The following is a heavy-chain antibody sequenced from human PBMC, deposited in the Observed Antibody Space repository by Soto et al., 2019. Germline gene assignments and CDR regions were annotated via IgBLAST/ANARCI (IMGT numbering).Heavy chain of an antibody. V-gene: IGHV3-21*01. CDR1: GFTFSSYS. J-gene: IGHJ6*02. Sequence: GGSLRLSCAASGFTFSSYSMNWVRQAPGKGLEWVSSISSSSSYIYYADSVKGRFTISRDNAKNSLYLQMNSLRAEDTAVYYCARGINDFWSGYGLGYYYYGMDVWGQGTTVTV. D-gene: IGHD3-3*01. CDR3: ARGINDFWSGYGLGYYYYGMDV. CDR2: ISSSSSYI.